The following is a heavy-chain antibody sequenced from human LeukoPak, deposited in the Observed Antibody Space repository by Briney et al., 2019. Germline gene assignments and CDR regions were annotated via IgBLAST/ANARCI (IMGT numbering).Heavy chain of an antibody. CDR2: IIPILGIA. CDR3: ARVEHDFWSGYYYFDY. D-gene: IGHD3-3*01. Sequence: SVKVSCKASGGTFSSYAISWVRQAPGQGLEWMGRIIPILGIANYAQKFQGRVTITADKSTSTAYMELSSLRSEDTAVYYCARVEHDFWSGYYYFDYWGQGTLVTVSS. CDR1: GGTFSSYA. J-gene: IGHJ4*02. V-gene: IGHV1-69*04.